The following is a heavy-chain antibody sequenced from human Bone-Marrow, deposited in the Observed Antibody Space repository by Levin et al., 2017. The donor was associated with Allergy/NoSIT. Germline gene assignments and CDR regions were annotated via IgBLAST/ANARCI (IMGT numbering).Heavy chain of an antibody. Sequence: SETLSLTCSVSGGSVSSGSAYWSWIRQPPGKGLEWIGYIKHSGSTKYNPSLKSRVSISVDTSKNQFSLNLRSVTAPDTDVYFCARDVRVHASRDKYFCYGMDVWGQGTSVTVSS. J-gene: IGHJ6*02. V-gene: IGHV4-61*01. CDR3: ARDVRVHASRDKYFCYGMDV. CDR2: IKHSGST. D-gene: IGHD2-8*01. CDR1: GGSVSSGSAY.